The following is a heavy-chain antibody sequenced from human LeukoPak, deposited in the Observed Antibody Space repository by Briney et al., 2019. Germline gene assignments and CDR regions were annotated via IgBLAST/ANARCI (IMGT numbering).Heavy chain of an antibody. J-gene: IGHJ6*03. CDR3: AKGHGWEASYYYYYMDV. CDR1: GFTFSSYW. V-gene: IGHV3-74*01. CDR2: INSDGSST. D-gene: IGHD1-26*01. Sequence: GGSLRLSCAASGFTFSSYWMHWVRQAPGKGLVWVSRINSDGSSTSYADSVKGRFTISRDNSKNTLYLKMNSLRAEDTAVYYCAKGHGWEASYYYYYMDVWGKGTTVTVSS.